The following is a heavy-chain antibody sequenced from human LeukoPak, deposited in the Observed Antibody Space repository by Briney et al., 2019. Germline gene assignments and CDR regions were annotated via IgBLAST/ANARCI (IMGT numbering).Heavy chain of an antibody. Sequence: GGSLRLSCAASGFTFSSYAMHWVRQAPGKGLEWVAVISYDGSNKYYADSVKGRFTISRDNSKNTLYLQMNSLRAEDTAVYYCARDPVSPKDYYDSSGYLDYWGQGTLVTVSS. CDR1: GFTFSSYA. D-gene: IGHD3-22*01. V-gene: IGHV3-30-3*01. J-gene: IGHJ4*02. CDR3: ARDPVSPKDYYDSSGYLDY. CDR2: ISYDGSNK.